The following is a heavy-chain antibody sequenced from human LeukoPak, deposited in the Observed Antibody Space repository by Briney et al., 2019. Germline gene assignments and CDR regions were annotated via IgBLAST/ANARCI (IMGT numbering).Heavy chain of an antibody. D-gene: IGHD3-10*01. J-gene: IGHJ4*02. CDR3: ASNYGLGSYEYFDY. Sequence: GGSLRLSCAGSGFTLSSYALHRVRQAPGKGLEWVAVISDDGRNKYYADSVKGRFTISRDNSKNTLYLQMNSLRNEDTAVYYCASNYGLGSYEYFDYWGQGTLVTVSS. CDR2: ISDDGRNK. V-gene: IGHV3-30*04. CDR1: GFTLSSYA.